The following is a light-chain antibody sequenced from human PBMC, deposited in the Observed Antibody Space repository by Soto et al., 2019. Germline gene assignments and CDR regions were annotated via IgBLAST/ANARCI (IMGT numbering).Light chain of an antibody. CDR3: QQYGSSPPWA. V-gene: IGKV3-20*01. Sequence: IVITQSPAPLSLSPGGRAPLSYSARQSLSSSSLAWYQQNLGQAPRLLICGAGSRATGIPDRLTGGGSGTDFILTVSRLEPEYFAVYNCQQYGSSPPWACGQGTKGDIK. J-gene: IGKJ1*01. CDR1: QSLSSSS. CDR2: GAG.